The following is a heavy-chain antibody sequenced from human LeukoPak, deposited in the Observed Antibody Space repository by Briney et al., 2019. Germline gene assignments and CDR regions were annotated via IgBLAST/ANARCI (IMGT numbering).Heavy chain of an antibody. CDR1: GFTFSDYD. CDR2: ISGRSSHT. CDR3: GRAFPPLRTSSAGDL. V-gene: IGHV3-21*06. D-gene: IGHD3-16*01. J-gene: IGHJ4*02. Sequence: GGSPRLSCSASGFTFSDYDMNWIRQAPGKGLEWISAISGRSSHTYYGDSVKGRFSISRDNAKNLLYLQMNGLGAEDTAVYYCGRAFPPLRTSSAGDLWGQGTLVTVSS.